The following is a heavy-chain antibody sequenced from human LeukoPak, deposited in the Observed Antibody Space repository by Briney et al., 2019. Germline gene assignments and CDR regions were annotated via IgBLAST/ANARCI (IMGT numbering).Heavy chain of an antibody. CDR3: ARETPRRGETRDGYR. D-gene: IGHD5-24*01. J-gene: IGHJ4*02. Sequence: GSLPLSCAASGFTFKKYWMNWVRQVPGKGLECLANIKEDGSETYYADSVKGRFTISRDNPKNLLFLQINSLRVEDTVVYYCARETPRRGETRDGYRWGQGTLVTVSS. CDR2: IKEDGSET. CDR1: GFTFKKYW. V-gene: IGHV3-7*01.